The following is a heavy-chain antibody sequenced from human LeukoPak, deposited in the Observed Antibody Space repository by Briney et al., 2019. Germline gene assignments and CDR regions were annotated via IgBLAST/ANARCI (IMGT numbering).Heavy chain of an antibody. J-gene: IGHJ4*02. CDR1: GFTFSSYW. V-gene: IGHV3-74*01. CDR3: ARVDSSGWYQPFDY. CDR2: INSDGSST. Sequence: GGSLRLSCAASGFTFSSYWMHWVRQAPGKGLVWVSRINSDGSSTSHADSVKGRFTISRDNAKNTLYLQMNSLRAEDTAVYYCARVDSSGWYQPFDYWGQGTLVTVSS. D-gene: IGHD6-19*01.